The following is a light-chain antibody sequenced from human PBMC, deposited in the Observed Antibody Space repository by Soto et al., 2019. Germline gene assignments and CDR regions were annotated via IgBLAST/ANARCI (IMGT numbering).Light chain of an antibody. J-gene: IGKJ2*01. CDR3: PRVYT. CDR2: KAS. V-gene: IGKV1-5*03. Sequence: DIQMTQSPSTLSASVGDRVTITCRASQSISSWLAWYQQKPGKAPKLLIYKASSLESGVPSRFSGRGSGKEFTLTICSLQPDDFATYYCPRVYTFGQGTKLESK. CDR1: QSISSW.